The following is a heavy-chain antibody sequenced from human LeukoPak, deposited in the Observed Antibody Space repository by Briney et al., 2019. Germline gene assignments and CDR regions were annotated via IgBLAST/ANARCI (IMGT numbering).Heavy chain of an antibody. CDR1: GGTFSSYA. D-gene: IGHD3-10*01. Sequence: ASVKVSCKASGGTFSSYAISWVRQAPGQGLEWMGGIIPIFGTANYAQKFQGRVTITTDESTSTAYMELSSLRSEDTAVYYCARGRINLVRGVITPGHPYYFDYWGQGTLVTVSS. J-gene: IGHJ4*02. CDR2: IIPIFGTA. V-gene: IGHV1-69*05. CDR3: ARGRINLVRGVITPGHPYYFDY.